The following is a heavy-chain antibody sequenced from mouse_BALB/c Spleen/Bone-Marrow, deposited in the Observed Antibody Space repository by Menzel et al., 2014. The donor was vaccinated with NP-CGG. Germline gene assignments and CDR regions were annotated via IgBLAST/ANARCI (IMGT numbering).Heavy chain of an antibody. CDR2: IDPSYGGI. D-gene: IGHD2-14*01. Sequence: EVQLQQSGPELEKPGASVKISCKASGYSFTGYNMNWVKQNNGKSLEWIGNIDPSYGGISYNRKFKGKATLTVDKSSNTAYMQLKSLTSEDSAVYYCAISIEYRPLDYWGQGTLVTVSA. J-gene: IGHJ3*01. CDR1: GYSFTGYN. V-gene: IGHV1-39*01. CDR3: AISIEYRPLDY.